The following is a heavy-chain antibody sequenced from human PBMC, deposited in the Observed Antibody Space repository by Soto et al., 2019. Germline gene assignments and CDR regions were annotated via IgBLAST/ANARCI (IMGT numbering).Heavy chain of an antibody. V-gene: IGHV1-2*04. D-gene: IGHD6-6*01. CDR2: INPNSGGT. CDR3: ARGSSSSRGAFDI. J-gene: IGHJ3*02. CDR1: GYTFTGYY. Sequence: ASVKVSCKASGYTFTGYYMHWVRQAPGQGLERMGWINPNSGGTNYAQKFQGWVTMTRDTSISTAYMELSRLRSDDTAVYYCARGSSSSRGAFDIWGQGTMVTVSS.